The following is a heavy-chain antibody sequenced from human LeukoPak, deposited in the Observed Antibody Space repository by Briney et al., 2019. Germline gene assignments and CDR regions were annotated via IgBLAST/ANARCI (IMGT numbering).Heavy chain of an antibody. CDR2: IRYDGSNK. CDR3: AKDRGEAVALYYFDY. Sequence: PGGSLRLSCAASGFTFSSYGMHWVRQAPGKGLEWVAFIRYDGSNKYYADSVKGRFTISRDNSKNTLYLQMNSLRAEDTAVYYCAKDRGEAVALYYFDYWGQGTLVTVSS. V-gene: IGHV3-30*02. J-gene: IGHJ4*02. D-gene: IGHD6-19*01. CDR1: GFTFSSYG.